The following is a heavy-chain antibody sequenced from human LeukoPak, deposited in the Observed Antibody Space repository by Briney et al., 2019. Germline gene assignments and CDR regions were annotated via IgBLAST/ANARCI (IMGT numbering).Heavy chain of an antibody. D-gene: IGHD1-26*01. Sequence: GGSLRLSCAASGFTFSSYGMHWVRQAPGKGLEWVAFIRYDGSNKYYADSVKGRFTISRDNSKNTLYLQMNSLRAEDTAVYYCAKDLRVKWELRDDGSLDYWGQGTLVTVSS. CDR2: IRYDGSNK. J-gene: IGHJ4*02. V-gene: IGHV3-30*02. CDR1: GFTFSSYG. CDR3: AKDLRVKWELRDDGSLDY.